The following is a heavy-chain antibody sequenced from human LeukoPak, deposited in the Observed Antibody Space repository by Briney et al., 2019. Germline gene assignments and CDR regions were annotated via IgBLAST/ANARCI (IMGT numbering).Heavy chain of an antibody. J-gene: IGHJ4*02. D-gene: IGHD1-26*01. Sequence: GGSLRLSCAASGFTFSSYEMNWVRQAPGKGLEWVSYISSSGSTIYYADSVKGRFTISRDNAKNSLYLQMNSLRAEDTAVYYCTGQWELGYPPSQWGQGTLVIVSS. V-gene: IGHV3-48*03. CDR2: ISSSGSTI. CDR1: GFTFSSYE. CDR3: TGQWELGYPPSQ.